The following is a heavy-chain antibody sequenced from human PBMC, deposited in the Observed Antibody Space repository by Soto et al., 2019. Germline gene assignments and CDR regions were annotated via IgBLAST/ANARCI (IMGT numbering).Heavy chain of an antibody. CDR2: LSAYNGNT. J-gene: IGHJ4*02. V-gene: IGHV1-18*01. CDR1: GYTFSSYG. Sequence: QVQLVQSGAEVKKPGASVKVSCKASGYTFSSYGISWVRQAPGQGLEWMGWLSAYNGNTKYAQKLQGRVTMTTDTSTSTVYMELRSLRSDDTAVYYFASEPNYFVYWGQGTLVNVSS. CDR3: ASEPNYFVY.